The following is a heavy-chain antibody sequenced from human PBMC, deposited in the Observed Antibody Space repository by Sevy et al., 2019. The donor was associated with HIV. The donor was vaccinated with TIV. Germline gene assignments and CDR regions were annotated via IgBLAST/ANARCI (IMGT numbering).Heavy chain of an antibody. Sequence: ASVKVSCKASGYTFTSYGISWVRQAPGQGLEWMGWISAYNGNTNYAQKLQGRVTMTTDTSTSTAYMELRSLRSDDTAVYYCARVADYCTNGVCYKRAYYYYYMDVWGKGTTVTVSS. CDR2: ISAYNGNT. D-gene: IGHD2-8*01. J-gene: IGHJ6*03. CDR3: ARVADYCTNGVCYKRAYYYYYMDV. CDR1: GYTFTSYG. V-gene: IGHV1-18*04.